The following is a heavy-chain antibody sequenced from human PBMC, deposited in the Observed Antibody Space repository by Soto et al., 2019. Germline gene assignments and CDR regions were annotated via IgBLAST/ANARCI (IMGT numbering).Heavy chain of an antibody. CDR3: IRAPTNNLFKFFP. Sequence: QVQLVQSGPEMKKPGSSVKVSCKISGGTFSGTATKWVRQAPGQGHEWVGGIIPVFATTHYPQTFQGRVTITADDSTNTVYLELNRLRSDGSAVYLCIRAPTNNLFKFFPWGQGTRVTVSS. J-gene: IGHJ5*02. D-gene: IGHD1-1*01. V-gene: IGHV1-69*01. CDR1: GGTFSGTA. CDR2: IIPVFATT.